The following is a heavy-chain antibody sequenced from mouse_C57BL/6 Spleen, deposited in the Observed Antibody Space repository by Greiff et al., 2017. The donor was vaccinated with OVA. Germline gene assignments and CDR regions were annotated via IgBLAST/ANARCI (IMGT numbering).Heavy chain of an antibody. Sequence: QVQLQQSGAELVRPGASVTLSCKASGYTFTDYEMHWVKQTPVHGLEWIGAIDPETGGTAYNQKFKGKAILTADKSSSTAYKELRSLTSEDSAVYYCTRGRGNGYYFDYWGQGTTLTVSS. V-gene: IGHV1-15*01. CDR1: GYTFTDYE. CDR2: IDPETGGT. J-gene: IGHJ2*01. D-gene: IGHD2-1*01. CDR3: TRGRGNGYYFDY.